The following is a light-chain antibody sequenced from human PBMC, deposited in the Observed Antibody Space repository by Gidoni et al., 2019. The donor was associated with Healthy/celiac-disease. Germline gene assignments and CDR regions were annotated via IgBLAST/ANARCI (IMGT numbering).Light chain of an antibody. J-gene: IGLJ1*01. CDR3: CSYAGSYTFYV. V-gene: IGLV2-11*01. CDR2: DVS. CDR1: SSDVGGYNY. Sequence: QSALPQPRSVSGSPGQSVTISCTGTSSDVGGYNYVSWYQQHPGKAPTLMIYDVSKRPSGVPDRFSGSKSGNTASLTISGLQAEDEADYYCCSYAGSYTFYVFGTGTKVTVL.